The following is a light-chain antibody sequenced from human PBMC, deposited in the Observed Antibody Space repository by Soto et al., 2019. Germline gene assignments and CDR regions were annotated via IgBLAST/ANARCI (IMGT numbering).Light chain of an antibody. CDR2: KAS. CDR1: QSISSW. J-gene: IGKJ1*01. Sequence: IQMTQSPSTLSASVGARFTITCRASQSISSWLAWYQQKPGKAPKLLISKASTLEGGVPSRFSGSGSGTEFTLTISSLQPDDFATYYCQQYNTFSEWTFGQGTKVDIK. CDR3: QQYNTFSEWT. V-gene: IGKV1-5*03.